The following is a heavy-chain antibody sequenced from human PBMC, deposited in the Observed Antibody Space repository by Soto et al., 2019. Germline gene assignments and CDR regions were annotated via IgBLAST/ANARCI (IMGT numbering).Heavy chain of an antibody. CDR2: IDWDDDK. V-gene: IGHV2-70*01. D-gene: IGHD1-26*01. CDR3: ARIRGGSNKLRAFDI. CDR1: GFSLSTSGMC. J-gene: IGHJ3*02. Sequence: SGPTLVNPTPPLTLTCTFSGFSLSTSGMCVSWIRQPPGKALEWLALIDWDDDKYYSTSLKTRLAISKDTSKNQVVLTMTNMGPVDTATYYCARIRGGSNKLRAFDIWGQGTMVTVSS.